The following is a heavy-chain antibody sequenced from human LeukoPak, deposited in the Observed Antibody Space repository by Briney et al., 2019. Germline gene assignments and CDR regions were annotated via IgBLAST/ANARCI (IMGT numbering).Heavy chain of an antibody. V-gene: IGHV3-48*04. D-gene: IGHD2-8*01. CDR3: ARGYASYNF. J-gene: IGHJ4*02. CDR2: INLSGSII. Sequence: GGSLRLSCAASGFTFSSYSMNWVRQAPGKGLEWISYINLSGSIIYYADSVKGRFTISRDNAKDSLYLQMNSLRAEDTAVYYCARGYASYNFWGQGTLVTVSS. CDR1: GFTFSSYS.